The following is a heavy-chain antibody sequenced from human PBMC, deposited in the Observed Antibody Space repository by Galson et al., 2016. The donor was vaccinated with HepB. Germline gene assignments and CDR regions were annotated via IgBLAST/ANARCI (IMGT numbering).Heavy chain of an antibody. V-gene: IGHV3-23*01. CDR3: AKSGPGGWYRNYYGLNV. CDR1: GFIFSNYA. D-gene: IGHD1-1*01. J-gene: IGHJ6*02. CDR2: ITGSGSRT. Sequence: SLRLSCAASGFIFSNYALTWVRQTPGKGLEWVSSITGSGSRTYYAVSVEGRYTISRDNSKYTVYLQMNSLRAEDTAVYYCAKSGPGGWYRNYYGLNVWGQGTTVAV.